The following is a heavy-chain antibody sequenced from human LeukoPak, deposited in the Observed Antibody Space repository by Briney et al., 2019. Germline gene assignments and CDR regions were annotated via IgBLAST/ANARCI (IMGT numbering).Heavy chain of an antibody. D-gene: IGHD1-1*01. CDR1: GFTFDDYA. Sequence: PGRSLRLSCAASGFTFDDYAMHWVRQAPGKGLEWVSGISWNSGSIGYADSVKGRFTISRDNAKNSLYLQMNSLRAEDTALYYCAKDKWELERSVAFDIWGQGTMVTVSS. CDR3: AKDKWELERSVAFDI. V-gene: IGHV3-9*01. CDR2: ISWNSGSI. J-gene: IGHJ3*02.